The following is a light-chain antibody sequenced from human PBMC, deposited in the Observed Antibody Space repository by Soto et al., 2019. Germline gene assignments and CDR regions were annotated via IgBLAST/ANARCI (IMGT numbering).Light chain of an antibody. Sequence: QSVLTQPPSVSGDPGQRVTISCTGSSSNIGAGYDVHWYQQLPGTAPKLLIHGNSNRPSGVPDRFSGSKPGTSASLAITGLQAEDEADYYCQSYDSSLSGYVVFGGGTKLTVL. CDR2: GNS. V-gene: IGLV1-40*01. CDR3: QSYDSSLSGYVV. CDR1: SSNIGAGYD. J-gene: IGLJ2*01.